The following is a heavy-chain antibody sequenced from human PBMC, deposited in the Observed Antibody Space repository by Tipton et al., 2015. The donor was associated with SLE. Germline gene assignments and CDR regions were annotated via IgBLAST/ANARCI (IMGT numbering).Heavy chain of an antibody. J-gene: IGHJ4*02. Sequence: QSGAEVKKPGASVRVSCKASGYTFTTYGISWVRQAPGQGLEWMGWISTYNGNTNYAQKLQGRVTMTSDTSTSTAYMELRSLRSDDTAIYCCARVSVDTVMGVFNFWGQGTLVNVST. CDR3: ARVSVDTVMGVFNF. CDR1: GYTFTTYG. V-gene: IGHV1-18*01. D-gene: IGHD5-18*01. CDR2: ISTYNGNT.